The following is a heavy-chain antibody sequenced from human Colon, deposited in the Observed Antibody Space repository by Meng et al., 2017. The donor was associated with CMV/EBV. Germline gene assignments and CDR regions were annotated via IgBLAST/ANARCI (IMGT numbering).Heavy chain of an antibody. CDR3: ARVMYYDILTGPSFDY. J-gene: IGHJ4*02. CDR1: YTFTSYA. Sequence: YTFTSYAMNWVRKAPGQGLEWMGWINTNTGNPTYAQDFTGHFVFSLDTSVSTAYLQISSLKAEDTAVYYCARVMYYDILTGPSFDYWGQGTLVTVSS. CDR2: INTNTGNP. D-gene: IGHD3-9*01. V-gene: IGHV7-4-1*02.